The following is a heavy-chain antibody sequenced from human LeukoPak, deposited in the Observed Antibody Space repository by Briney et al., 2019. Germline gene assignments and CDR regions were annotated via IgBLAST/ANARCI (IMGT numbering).Heavy chain of an antibody. V-gene: IGHV4-59*01. Sequence: SETLSLTCTVSGGSISSYYWSWIRQPPGKGLEWIGYIYYSGSTNYNPSLKSRVTISVDTSKNQFSLNLTSVTAADTAVYYCARDRSDDFWSGYFPAPSQNNWFDPWGQGTLVTVSS. CDR2: IYYSGST. CDR1: GGSISSYY. J-gene: IGHJ5*02. CDR3: ARDRSDDFWSGYFPAPSQNNWFDP. D-gene: IGHD3-3*01.